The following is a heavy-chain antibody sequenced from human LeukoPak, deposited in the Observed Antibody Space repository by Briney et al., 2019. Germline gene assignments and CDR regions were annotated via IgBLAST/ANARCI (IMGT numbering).Heavy chain of an antibody. J-gene: IGHJ6*02. CDR2: ISSSSSYI. D-gene: IGHD6-13*01. CDR1: GFTFSSYS. V-gene: IGHV3-21*01. CDR3: ARDSSGYPRAYYGMDV. Sequence: GGSLRLSCAASGFTFSSYSMNWVRQAPGKGLEWVSSISSSSSYIYYADSVKGRFTISRDNAKNSLYLQMSSLRAEDTAVYYCARDSSGYPRAYYGMDVWGQGTTVTVSS.